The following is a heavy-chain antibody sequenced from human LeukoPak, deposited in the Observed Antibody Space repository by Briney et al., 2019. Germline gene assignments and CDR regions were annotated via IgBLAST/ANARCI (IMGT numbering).Heavy chain of an antibody. D-gene: IGHD3-22*01. CDR3: TRAYYYDSSGSLNWFDP. CDR2: TYYRSKWYN. CDR1: GDSVSSNRAA. J-gene: IGHJ5*02. Sequence: SQTPSLTCAISGDSVSSNRAAWTWIRQSPSRGLEWLGRTYYRSKWYNDYAVSVKSRITINPDTSKNRFSLQLNSVTPEDAAVYYCTRAYYYDSSGSLNWFDPWGQGTLVTVSS. V-gene: IGHV6-1*01.